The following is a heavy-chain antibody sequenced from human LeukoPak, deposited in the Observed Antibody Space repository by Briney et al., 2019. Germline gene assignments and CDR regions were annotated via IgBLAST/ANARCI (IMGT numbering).Heavy chain of an antibody. V-gene: IGHV4-30-4*01. Sequence: SETLSLTCTVSGGSISSGDYYWSWIRQPPGKGLEWIGYIYYSGSTYYNPSLKSRVTISVDTSKNQFSLKLSSVTAADTAVYYCARGRLVGVWFGELLGNDYWGQGTLVTVSS. J-gene: IGHJ4*02. D-gene: IGHD3-10*01. CDR2: IYYSGST. CDR1: GGSISSGDYY. CDR3: ARGRLVGVWFGELLGNDY.